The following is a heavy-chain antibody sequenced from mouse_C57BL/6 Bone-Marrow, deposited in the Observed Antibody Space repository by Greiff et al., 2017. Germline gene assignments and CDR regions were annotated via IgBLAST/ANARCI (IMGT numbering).Heavy chain of an antibody. J-gene: IGHJ1*03. CDR1: GYTFTDYN. CDR2: INPNNGGT. V-gene: IGHV1-18*01. Sequence: VQLKQSGPELVKPGASVKIPCKASGYTFTDYNMDWVKQSHGKSLEWIGDINPNNGGTIYNQKFKGKATLTVDKSSSTAYMERRSLTSEDTAVYYCARGTGYWYFDVWGTGTTVTVSS. CDR3: ARGTGYWYFDV.